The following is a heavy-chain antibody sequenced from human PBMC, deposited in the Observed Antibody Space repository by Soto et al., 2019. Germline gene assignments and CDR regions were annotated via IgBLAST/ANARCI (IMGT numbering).Heavy chain of an antibody. J-gene: IGHJ6*02. Sequence: QVQLVESGGGVVQPGRSLRLSCAASGFTFSSYAMHWVRQAPGKGLEWVAVISYDGSNKYYADSVKGRFTISRDNSKNTLYLQMNSLRAEDTAVYYCARAGGFGEYYYYSGMDVWGQGTTVTVSS. D-gene: IGHD3-10*01. V-gene: IGHV3-30-3*01. CDR3: ARAGGFGEYYYYSGMDV. CDR2: ISYDGSNK. CDR1: GFTFSSYA.